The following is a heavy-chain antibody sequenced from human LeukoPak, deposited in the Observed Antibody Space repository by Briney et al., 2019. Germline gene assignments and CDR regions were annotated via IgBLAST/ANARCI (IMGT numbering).Heavy chain of an antibody. CDR2: IYYSGST. CDR1: GGSISSSSYY. Sequence: SETLSLTCTVSGGSISSSSYYWGWIRQPPGKGLEWIGSIYYSGSTYYNPSLKSRVTISVDTSKNQFSLKLSSVTAADTAVYYCARSRITMVRGVIFPQRFDPWGQGTLVTVS. CDR3: ARSRITMVRGVIFPQRFDP. J-gene: IGHJ5*02. D-gene: IGHD3-10*01. V-gene: IGHV4-39*07.